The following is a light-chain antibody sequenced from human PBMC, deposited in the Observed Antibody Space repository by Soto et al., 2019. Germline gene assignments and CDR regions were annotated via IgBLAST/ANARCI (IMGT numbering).Light chain of an antibody. Sequence: EIVLTQSPGTLSLSPGERATLSCRATKSVSSNYLAWYQQKPGQAPRVLIYGASIRATGIPDRFSGSGSETDFTLTISRLEPEDFAVYYCQQYGTSPRTFGQGTKVEIK. J-gene: IGKJ1*01. V-gene: IGKV3-20*01. CDR1: KSVSSNY. CDR2: GAS. CDR3: QQYGTSPRT.